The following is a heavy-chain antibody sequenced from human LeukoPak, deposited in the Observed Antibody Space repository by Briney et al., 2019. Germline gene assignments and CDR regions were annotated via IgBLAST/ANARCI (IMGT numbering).Heavy chain of an antibody. J-gene: IGHJ5*02. CDR2: IYPGDSRT. CDR1: GYSFTSYW. CDR3: CRELTSTWSYP. D-gene: IGHD2-2*01. V-gene: IGHV5-51*01. Sequence: GESLKISCKGVGYSFTSYWIGWVRQMAGQGMEWMGVIYPGDSRTRYNPSFQGQVTISVDKSINTAYLQWVSLKASDTAIYCACRELTSTWSYPWGQGTLVTVSS.